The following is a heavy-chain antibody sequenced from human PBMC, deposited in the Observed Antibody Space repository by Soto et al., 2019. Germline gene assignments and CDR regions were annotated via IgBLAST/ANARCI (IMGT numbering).Heavy chain of an antibody. V-gene: IGHV1-69*12. CDR1: GGTFSNYP. Sequence: QVQLVQSGAEVKKPGSSVKVSCKASGGTFSNYPISWVRQAPGQGLEWMGGIIPIFGTVNYAKKFQGRVTITAAESTSTAYMELSSLRSEDTAVYYCARGNHRWLQLWYFDLWGRGTLVTVSS. CDR2: IIPIFGTV. CDR3: ARGNHRWLQLWYFDL. D-gene: IGHD5-12*01. J-gene: IGHJ2*01.